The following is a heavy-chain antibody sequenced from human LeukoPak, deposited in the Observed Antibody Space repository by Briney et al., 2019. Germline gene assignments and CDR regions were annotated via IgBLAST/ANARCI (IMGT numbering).Heavy chain of an antibody. CDR1: GYSISNGYY. CDR2: ISHRGST. D-gene: IGHD3-3*01. J-gene: IGHJ4*02. Sequence: SETLSLTCTVSGYSISNGYYWGSIRQPPGKGLEWVGSISHRGSTYYNPSLRSRITISLDRSKQKLSLKLTSVTAADTAVYFCARGAEYYAIWRGYAGYSDYWGQGISVTVSS. V-gene: IGHV4-38-2*02. CDR3: ARGAEYYAIWRGYAGYSDY.